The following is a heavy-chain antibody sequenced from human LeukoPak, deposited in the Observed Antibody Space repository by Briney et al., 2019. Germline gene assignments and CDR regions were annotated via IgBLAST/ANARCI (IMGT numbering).Heavy chain of an antibody. CDR1: GYTFISYS. Sequence: GASVKVSCKASGYTFISYSMNWVRQAPGQGLEWMGIINPSGGSTSYAQKFQGRVTMTRDMSTSTVYMELSSLRSEDTAVYYCARAVDTAMVRPIFDYWGQGTLVTVSS. J-gene: IGHJ4*02. V-gene: IGHV1-46*01. CDR3: ARAVDTAMVRPIFDY. CDR2: INPSGGST. D-gene: IGHD5-18*01.